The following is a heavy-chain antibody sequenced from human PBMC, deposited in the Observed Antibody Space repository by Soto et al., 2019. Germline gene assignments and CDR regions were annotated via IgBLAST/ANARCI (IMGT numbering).Heavy chain of an antibody. CDR1: GFTFSMSA. D-gene: IGHD6-6*01. J-gene: IGHJ4*02. CDR3: ATVHSTSRSFDY. CDR2: TGLNGRTT. V-gene: IGHV3-23*01. Sequence: EVQLLESGGGLVQPGGSLRLSCAASGFTFSMSAMTWVRQAPGKGLVWVSTTGLNGRTTYYADSVKGRFTVSRDNSKNTLDLHMSSLRAEDTAVYYCATVHSTSRSFDYWGQGTLVTVSS.